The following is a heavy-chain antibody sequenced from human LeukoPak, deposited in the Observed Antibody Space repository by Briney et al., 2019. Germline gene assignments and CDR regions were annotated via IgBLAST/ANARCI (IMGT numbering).Heavy chain of an antibody. J-gene: IGHJ4*02. D-gene: IGHD3-9*01. CDR2: FDPEDGET. Sequence: ASVTVSCKVSGYTLTELSMHWVRQAPGKGLEWMGGFDPEDGETIYAQKFQGRVTMTEDTSTDTAYMELSSLRSEDTAVYYCATDHILTGYNNFDYWGQGTLVTVSS. CDR3: ATDHILTGYNNFDY. V-gene: IGHV1-24*01. CDR1: GYTLTELS.